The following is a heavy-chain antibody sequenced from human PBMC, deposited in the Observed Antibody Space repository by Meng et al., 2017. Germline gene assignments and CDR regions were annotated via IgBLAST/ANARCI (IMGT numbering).Heavy chain of an antibody. CDR2: ISGSGGST. CDR1: GFTFSSDA. D-gene: IGHD6-19*01. Sequence: GESLKISCAASGFTFSSDAMSWVRQAPGKGLEWVSAISGSGGSTYYADSVKGRFTISRDNSKNTLYLQMNSLRAEDTAVYYCAKFFRRVAGSREPPYYYYGMDVWGQGTTVTVSS. V-gene: IGHV3-23*01. J-gene: IGHJ6*02. CDR3: AKFFRRVAGSREPPYYYYGMDV.